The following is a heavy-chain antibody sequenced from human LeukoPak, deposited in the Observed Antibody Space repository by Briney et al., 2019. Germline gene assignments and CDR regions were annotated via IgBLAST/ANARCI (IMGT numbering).Heavy chain of an antibody. D-gene: IGHD4-17*01. J-gene: IGHJ4*02. CDR3: ARSHTTVTPFAS. CDR2: ISSSSSYI. V-gene: IGHV3-21*01. CDR1: GFTFSSYS. Sequence: GGSLRLSCAASGFTFSSYSMNWVRQAPGKGLEWVSSISSSSSYIYYADSVKGRFTISRDNAKNSLYLQMNSLRAEATAGYYCARSHTTVTPFASWGQEPLVPVSS.